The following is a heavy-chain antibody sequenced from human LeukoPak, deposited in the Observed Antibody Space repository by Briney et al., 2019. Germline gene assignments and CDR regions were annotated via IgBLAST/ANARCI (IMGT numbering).Heavy chain of an antibody. V-gene: IGHV1-18*04. J-gene: IGHJ4*02. D-gene: IGHD2-21*02. CDR2: ISAYSGNT. Sequence: ASVKVSCKASGYTFTSYGISWVRQAPGQGLEWMGWISAYSGNTNYAQKLQGRVTMTTDTSTSTAYMELRSLRSDDTAVYYCARDGIAYCGVDCSHIFDYWGQGTLVTVSS. CDR3: ARDGIAYCGVDCSHIFDY. CDR1: GYTFTSYG.